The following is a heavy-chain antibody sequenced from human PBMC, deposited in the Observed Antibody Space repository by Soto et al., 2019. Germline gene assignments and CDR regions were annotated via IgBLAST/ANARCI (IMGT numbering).Heavy chain of an antibody. V-gene: IGHV1-69*13. Sequence: SVKVSCKASGGTFSSYAISWVRQAPGQGLEWMGGIIPIFGTANYAQKFQGRVTITADESTSTAYMELSSLRSEDTAVYYCSFRGSSGRSNPDYDSSGSLYYYYYGMDVWGQGTTVTVS. CDR2: IIPIFGTA. D-gene: IGHD3-22*01. CDR3: SFRGSSGRSNPDYDSSGSLYYYYYGMDV. CDR1: GGTFSSYA. J-gene: IGHJ6*02.